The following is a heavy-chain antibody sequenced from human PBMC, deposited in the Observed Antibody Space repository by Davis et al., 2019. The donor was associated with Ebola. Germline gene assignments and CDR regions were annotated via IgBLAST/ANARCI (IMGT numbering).Heavy chain of an antibody. D-gene: IGHD3-10*01. Sequence: ASVKVSCKASGYTLSDYLMYWVRQAPGQGLEWMGQINPNSGGTDYAQKFQGRVTMTRDTSINTAYLDLSSLRSDDTAVYYCARGHPPSGGEYYFEYWGQGTLVTVSS. V-gene: IGHV1-2*06. CDR2: INPNSGGT. CDR3: ARGHPPSGGEYYFEY. J-gene: IGHJ4*02. CDR1: GYTLSDYL.